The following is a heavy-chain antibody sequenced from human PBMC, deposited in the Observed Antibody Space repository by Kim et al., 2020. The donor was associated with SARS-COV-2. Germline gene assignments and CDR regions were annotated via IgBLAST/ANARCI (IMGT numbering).Heavy chain of an antibody. CDR3: ARGRITGYSSGWYGGSYFDY. V-gene: IGHV4-34*01. CDR1: GGSFSGYY. J-gene: IGHJ4*02. Sequence: SETLSLTCAVYGGSFSGYYWSWIRQPPGKGLEWIGEINHSGSTNYNPSLKSRVTISVDTSKNQFSLKLSSVTAADTAVYYCARGRITGYSSGWYGGSYFDYWGQGTLVTVSS. D-gene: IGHD6-19*01. CDR2: INHSGST.